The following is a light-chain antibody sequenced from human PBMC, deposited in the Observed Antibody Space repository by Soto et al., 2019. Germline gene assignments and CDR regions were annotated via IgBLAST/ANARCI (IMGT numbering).Light chain of an antibody. CDR1: QSVSTN. J-gene: IGKJ4*01. CDR2: GAS. Sequence: EIVMTQSPATLSVSPGERATLSCRASQSVSTNLAWYQQRPGLAPRLLIYGASTRATGIPDRFSGSGSGTDFTLTISSLQSEDFAVYYCQQYNNWPLLTFGGGTKVEIK. V-gene: IGKV3-15*01. CDR3: QQYNNWPLLT.